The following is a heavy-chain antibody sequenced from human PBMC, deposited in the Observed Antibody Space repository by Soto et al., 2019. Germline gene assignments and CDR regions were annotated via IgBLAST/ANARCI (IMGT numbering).Heavy chain of an antibody. V-gene: IGHV2-26*01. CDR3: ARAGIAVAGDYYGMDV. CDR1: GFSLSNARMG. J-gene: IGHJ6*02. D-gene: IGHD6-19*01. CDR2: IFSNDEK. Sequence: QVTLKESGPVLVKPTETLTLTCTVSGFSLSNARMGVSWIRQPPGKALEWLAHIFSNDEKSYSTSLKSRLTISXXTXKXXVVLTMTNMDPVDTATYYCARAGIAVAGDYYGMDVWGQGTTVTVSS.